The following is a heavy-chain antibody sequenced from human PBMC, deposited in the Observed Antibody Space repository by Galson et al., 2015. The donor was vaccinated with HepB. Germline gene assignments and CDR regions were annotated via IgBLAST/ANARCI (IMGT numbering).Heavy chain of an antibody. CDR1: GFIFDDYA. V-gene: IGHV3-9*01. CDR3: AKDRYFDWSLSPRGWFDL. J-gene: IGHJ5*02. Sequence: SLRLSCAASGFIFDDYAMHWVRQPPGKGLEWVSGITWNSGSIDYAASVKGRFTISRDNVKNSLYLQMNSLRAEDTALYYCAKDRYFDWSLSPRGWFDLWGQGTLVTVSS. CDR2: ITWNSGSI. D-gene: IGHD3-9*01.